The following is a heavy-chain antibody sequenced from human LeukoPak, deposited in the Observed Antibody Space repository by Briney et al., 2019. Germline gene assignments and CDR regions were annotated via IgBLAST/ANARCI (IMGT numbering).Heavy chain of an antibody. D-gene: IGHD3-22*01. CDR2: IHSRGNI. V-gene: IGHV4-4*07. J-gene: IGHJ4*02. CDR1: GGSISSYY. CDR3: AKHYYDSSGFDS. Sequence: PSETLFLTCTVSGGSISSYYWSWIRQPAGKGLEWIGLIHSRGNINYNPSLKSRVTMSVDTSKNQVSLKLNSVTAADTAVYFCAKHYYDSSGFDSWGQGTLVTVSS.